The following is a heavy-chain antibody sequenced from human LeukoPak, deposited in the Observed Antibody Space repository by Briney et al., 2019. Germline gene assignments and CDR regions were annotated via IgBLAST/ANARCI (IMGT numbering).Heavy chain of an antibody. Sequence: GGSLRLSCAASGFTFSSYWMTWVRQAPGKGLEWVANIKHDGSEKYYVDSVKGRFTISRDNAKNSLYLQMNSLRAEDTAVYYCALNYYYDSSGYQTAFDYWGQGTLVTVSS. CDR2: IKHDGSEK. J-gene: IGHJ4*02. D-gene: IGHD3-22*01. CDR1: GFTFSSYW. CDR3: ALNYYYDSSGYQTAFDY. V-gene: IGHV3-7*01.